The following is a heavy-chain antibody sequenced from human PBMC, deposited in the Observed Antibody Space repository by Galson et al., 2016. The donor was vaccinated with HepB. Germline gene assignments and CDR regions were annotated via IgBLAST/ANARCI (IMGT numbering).Heavy chain of an antibody. CDR1: GFTFSDYA. CDR3: ARDSSSTSWYEWSED. D-gene: IGHD6-13*01. V-gene: IGHV3-30-3*01. CDR2: ISYDGSNK. J-gene: IGHJ4*02. Sequence: SLRLSCAASGFTFSDYAMHWVRQAPGKGLEWVAVISYDGSNKYYADSVKGRFTISRDNSKNTLYLRMNSLRAEDTAMYYCARDSSSTSWYEWSEDWGQGTLVIVSS.